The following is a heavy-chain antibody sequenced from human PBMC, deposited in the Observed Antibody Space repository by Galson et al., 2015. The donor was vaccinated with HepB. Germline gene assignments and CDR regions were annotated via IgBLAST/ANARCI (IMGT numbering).Heavy chain of an antibody. J-gene: IGHJ5*02. CDR3: AKWRLSERWFDP. D-gene: IGHD1-1*01. Sequence: CAASGFTFSDFAMVWVRQAPGVGLEWVSTCGSGNIKYYADSVKGRFTISRDNSRNTLYLQMNSLRAEDTAVYYCAKWRLSERWFDPWGQGTLVTVSS. CDR2: CGSGNIK. V-gene: IGHV3-23*01. CDR1: GFTFSDFA.